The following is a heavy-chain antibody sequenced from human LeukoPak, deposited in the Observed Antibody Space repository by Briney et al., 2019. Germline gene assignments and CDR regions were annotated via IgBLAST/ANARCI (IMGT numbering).Heavy chain of an antibody. CDR2: IIPIFGTA. CDR1: GGTFSSYA. D-gene: IGHD3-9*01. J-gene: IGHJ5*02. CDR3: AREVYYDILTGYRNWFDP. V-gene: IGHV1-69*13. Sequence: ASVKVSCKASGGTFSSYAISWVRQAPGQGLEWMGGIIPIFGTANYAQKFQGRVTITADESTSTAYMELSSLRSEDTTVYSCAREVYYDILTGYRNWFDPWGQGTLVTVSS.